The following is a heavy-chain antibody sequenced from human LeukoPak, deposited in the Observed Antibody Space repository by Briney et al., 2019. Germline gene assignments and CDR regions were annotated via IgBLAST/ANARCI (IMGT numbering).Heavy chain of an antibody. CDR1: GASFTNYY. J-gene: IGHJ5*02. CDR3: ARDMPHNCFDP. Sequence: GASVKVSCKASGASFTNYYIHWVRQAPGQGLEWVGLIYPGGGWTNYAQKFQGRVTMTTDTSTGTVYMELSSLRSEDTAVYYCARDMPHNCFDPRGQGTLVTVSP. D-gene: IGHD2-2*01. V-gene: IGHV1-46*01. CDR2: IYPGGGWT.